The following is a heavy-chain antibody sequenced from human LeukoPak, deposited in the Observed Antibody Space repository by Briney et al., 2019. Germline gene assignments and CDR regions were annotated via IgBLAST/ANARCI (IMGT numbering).Heavy chain of an antibody. D-gene: IGHD2-2*01. CDR2: IYYTGST. CDR3: ARQAHCTSTICNPFDY. J-gene: IGHJ4*02. Sequence: SETLSLTCTVSGGSISGHHWSWIRQPPGKGLEWIGYIYYTGSTNYNPSLKSRVTISLDTSMNQFSLQLDSVTVADTAVYYCARQAHCTSTICNPFDYWGQGTLVTVSS. CDR1: GGSISGHH. V-gene: IGHV4-59*08.